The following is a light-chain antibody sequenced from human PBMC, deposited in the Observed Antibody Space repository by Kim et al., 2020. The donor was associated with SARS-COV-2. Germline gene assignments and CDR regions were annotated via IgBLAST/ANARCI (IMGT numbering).Light chain of an antibody. V-gene: IGKV3-11*01. CDR2: DAS. J-gene: IGKJ4*01. Sequence: EIVLTQSPATLSLSPGERATLSGRASQSVSSYLAWYQQKPGQAPRLLIYDASNRATGIPARFSGSGSGTDFTLTISSLEPEDFAVYYCQQRSNWLTFGGGTKVDIK. CDR1: QSVSSY. CDR3: QQRSNWLT.